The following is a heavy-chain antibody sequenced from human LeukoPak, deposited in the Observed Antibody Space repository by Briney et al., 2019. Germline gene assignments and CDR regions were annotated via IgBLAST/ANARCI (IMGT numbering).Heavy chain of an antibody. CDR3: AREKPGYGSGD. CDR2: IYYSGST. CDR1: GGSISSYY. V-gene: IGHV4-59*12. D-gene: IGHD3-10*01. Sequence: SETLSLTCTVSGGSISSYYWSWIRQPPGKGLEWIGYIYYSGSTNYNPSLKSRVTISVDTSKNQFSLKLSSVTAADTAVYYCAREKPGYGSGDWGQGTLVTVSS. J-gene: IGHJ4*02.